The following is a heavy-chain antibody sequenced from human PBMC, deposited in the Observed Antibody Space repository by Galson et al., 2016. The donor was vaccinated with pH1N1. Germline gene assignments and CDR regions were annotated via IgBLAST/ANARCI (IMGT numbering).Heavy chain of an antibody. CDR3: VKDLVRGVIGGLLQD. V-gene: IGHV3-23*05. J-gene: IGHJ1*01. CDR1: GFTFSNYV. Sequence: SLRLSCAASGFTFSNYVMYWVRLAPGKGLEWVSSISGSGISRYYADSVKGHFTISRDNSKSTLSLQLNNLRAEDTALYYCVKDLVRGVIGGLLQDWGQGTLVTVSS. D-gene: IGHD3-10*01. CDR2: ISGSGISR.